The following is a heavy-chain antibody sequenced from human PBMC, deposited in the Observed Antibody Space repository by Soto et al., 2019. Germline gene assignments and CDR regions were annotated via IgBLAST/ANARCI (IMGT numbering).Heavy chain of an antibody. CDR1: GFTFSSYS. D-gene: IGHD6-6*01. J-gene: IGHJ5*02. CDR3: ASASIAARPVWFDP. V-gene: IGHV3-21*01. Sequence: TGGSLRLSCAASGFTFSSYSMNWVRQAPGKGLEWVSSISSSSSYIYYADSVKGRFTISRDNAKNSLYLQMNSLRAEDTAVYYCASASIAARPVWFDPWGQGTLVNVSS. CDR2: ISSSSSYI.